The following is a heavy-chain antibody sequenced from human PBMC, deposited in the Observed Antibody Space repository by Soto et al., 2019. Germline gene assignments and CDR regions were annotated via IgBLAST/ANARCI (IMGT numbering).Heavy chain of an antibody. CDR2: XXXXXXX. CDR3: DRVTDV. CDR1: GGSISSGGYS. Sequence: PSETLSLTCAVSGGSISSGGYSWTWVRQPTGKGLEWLAYXXXXXXXXXXXXXXXXXXXSVDRSTNPFSLKLNSLIVADKAVYYSDRVTDVWGQGTTVTVSS. V-gene: IGHV4-30-2*01. J-gene: IGHJ6*02.